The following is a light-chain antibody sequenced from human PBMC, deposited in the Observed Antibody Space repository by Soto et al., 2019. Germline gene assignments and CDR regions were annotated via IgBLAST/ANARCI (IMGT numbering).Light chain of an antibody. CDR2: GAS. Sequence: EIVMGQSPATLSVSPWERATLSCMASQSVSSDLAWYHQKPGQAPRLLIYGASTRATGIPARFSGSGSGTEFTLTINSLQSEDFAVYYCQQYNNWPRTFGQGTKVDIK. CDR1: QSVSSD. J-gene: IGKJ1*01. V-gene: IGKV3-15*01. CDR3: QQYNNWPRT.